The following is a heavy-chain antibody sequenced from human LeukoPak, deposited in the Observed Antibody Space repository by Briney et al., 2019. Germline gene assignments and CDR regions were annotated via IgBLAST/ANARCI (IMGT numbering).Heavy chain of an antibody. CDR3: AKASVDTAMAPFYYYYMDV. CDR1: GFTFSNYA. Sequence: GGSLRLSCEASGFTFSNYAMSWVRQAPGKGLEWVSGICGHGISIYYADSVKGRFTISRDNSKNTLYLHMNSLRAEDTAVYYCAKASVDTAMAPFYYYYMDVWGKGTTVTVSS. V-gene: IGHV3-23*01. CDR2: ICGHGISI. J-gene: IGHJ6*03. D-gene: IGHD5-18*01.